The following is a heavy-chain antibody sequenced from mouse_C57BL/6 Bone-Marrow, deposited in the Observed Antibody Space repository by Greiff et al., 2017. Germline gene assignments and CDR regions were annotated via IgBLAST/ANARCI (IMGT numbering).Heavy chain of an antibody. J-gene: IGHJ2*01. D-gene: IGHD1-1*01. V-gene: IGHV14-4*01. CDR3: TCTTVVATPYYFDY. CDR1: GFNIKDDY. Sequence: DVQLQESGAELVRPGASVKLSCTASGFNIKDDYMHWVKQRPEQGLEWIGWIDPENGDTEYASKFQGKATITADTSSNTAYLQLSSLTSEDTAVYYCTCTTVVATPYYFDYWGQGTTLTVSS. CDR2: IDPENGDT.